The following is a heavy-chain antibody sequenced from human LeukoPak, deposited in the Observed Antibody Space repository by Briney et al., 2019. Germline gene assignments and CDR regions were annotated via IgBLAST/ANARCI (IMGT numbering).Heavy chain of an antibody. J-gene: IGHJ6*03. D-gene: IGHD3-16*01. CDR1: GFTFSNYA. Sequence: GGSLRLSCAVSGFTFSNYAMTWVRQAPGKGLESVSSISTDGTTYYAHSVKGRFTLSRDNSKNTLYLQMSSLRAEDTAVYYCAKLGHGGYYSYMDVWGKGTTVTVSS. V-gene: IGHV3-23*01. CDR3: AKLGHGGYYSYMDV. CDR2: ISTDGTT.